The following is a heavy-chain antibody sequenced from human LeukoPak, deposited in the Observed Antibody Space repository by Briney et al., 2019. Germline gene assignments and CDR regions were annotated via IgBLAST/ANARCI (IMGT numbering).Heavy chain of an antibody. CDR1: GYTFNTYG. J-gene: IGHJ5*01. V-gene: IGHV1-18*01. D-gene: IGHD3-16*01. CDR3: ARVFYYDASGHNWFDS. CDR2: ISAYNGKS. Sequence: GASVKVSCKASGYTFNTYGISWVRQAPGQGPEGMGWISAYNGKSNYAQKFQGRVIMTTDTSTTTAYMKLRRLRSDDTAIYYCARVFYYDASGHNWFDSWGQGTLVTVSS.